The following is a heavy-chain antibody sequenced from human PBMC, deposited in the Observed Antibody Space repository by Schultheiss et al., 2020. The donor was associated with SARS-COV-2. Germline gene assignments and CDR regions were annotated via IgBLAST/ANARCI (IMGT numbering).Heavy chain of an antibody. CDR2: IYHSGST. D-gene: IGHD3-3*01. J-gene: IGHJ6*03. V-gene: IGHV4-59*01. CDR3: AKEGGTIFGVVTPFQYMDV. Sequence: SQTLSLTCTVSGGSISSYYWSWIRQPPGKGLEWIGYIYHSGSTYYNPSLKSRVTMSVDTYKSQFSLNLSSVTAADTAVYYCAKEGGTIFGVVTPFQYMDVWGKGTTVTVSS. CDR1: GGSISSYY.